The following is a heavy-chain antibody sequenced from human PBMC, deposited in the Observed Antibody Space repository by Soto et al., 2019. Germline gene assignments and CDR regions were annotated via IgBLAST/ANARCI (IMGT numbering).Heavy chain of an antibody. CDR3: ARNGYSSSWSHFDY. V-gene: IGHV1-69*06. CDR2: IIPIFGAA. Sequence: SVKVSCKASGGTFSSYAISWVRQAPGQGLEWMGGIIPIFGAANYAQKFQGRVTITADKSTSTAYMELSSLRSEDTAVYYCARNGYSSSWSHFDYWGQGTLVTVSS. CDR1: GGTFSSYA. J-gene: IGHJ4*02. D-gene: IGHD6-13*01.